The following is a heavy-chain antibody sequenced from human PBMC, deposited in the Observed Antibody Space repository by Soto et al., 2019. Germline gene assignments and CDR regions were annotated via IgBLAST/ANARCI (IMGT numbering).Heavy chain of an antibody. J-gene: IGHJ4*02. CDR2: IYRTGST. CDR3: ESRDPGTSVDY. D-gene: IGHD1-7*01. V-gene: IGHV4-4*02. CDR1: GGSFTSNNW. Sequence: SETLSLTCAVSGGSFTSNNWWTWVRQPPGQGLEWIGEIYRTGSTNYNPSLKSRVNISLDKSEKQISLKVTSLTAADTAVYYCESRDPGTSVDYWGQGSLVTVSS.